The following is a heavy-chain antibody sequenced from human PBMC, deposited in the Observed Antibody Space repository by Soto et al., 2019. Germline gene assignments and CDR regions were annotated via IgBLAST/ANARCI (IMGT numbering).Heavy chain of an antibody. CDR3: ARRFLYCTNGVCHTWFDP. J-gene: IGHJ5*02. Sequence: SETLSLSCTVSGGSISSSSYYWGWIRQPPGKGLEWIGSIYYSGSTYYNPSLKSRVTISVDTSKNQFSLKLSSVTAADTAVYYCARRFLYCTNGVCHTWFDPWGQGTLVTVSS. CDR2: IYYSGST. CDR1: GGSISSSSYY. V-gene: IGHV4-39*01. D-gene: IGHD2-8*01.